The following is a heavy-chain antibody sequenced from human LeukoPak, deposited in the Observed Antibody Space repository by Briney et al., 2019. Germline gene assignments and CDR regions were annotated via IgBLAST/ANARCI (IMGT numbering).Heavy chain of an antibody. Sequence: SEALSLTCSVSGVSISAYYWSWIRQPAGKGLEWIGRIYPGESIYASENTNYNPSLKSRVSMSGDTSKNQVSLKLRSVTAADTAVYYCARDPTTVTTIFDSWGQGTLVTVSS. CDR3: ARDPTTVTTIFDS. D-gene: IGHD4-17*01. V-gene: IGHV4-4*07. J-gene: IGHJ4*02. CDR1: GVSISAYY. CDR2: IYPGESIYASENT.